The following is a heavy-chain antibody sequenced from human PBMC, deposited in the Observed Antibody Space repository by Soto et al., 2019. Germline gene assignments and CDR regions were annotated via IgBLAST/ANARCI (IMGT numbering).Heavy chain of an antibody. J-gene: IGHJ6*02. CDR1: GYTFTGYY. CDR2: INPNSGGT. V-gene: IGHV1-2*02. CDR3: ARDEYYGSGTASDYYYYYGMDV. D-gene: IGHD3-10*01. Sequence: ASLKVSCTASGYTFTGYYMHWVRQAPGQGLEWMGWINPNSGGTNYAQKFQGRVTMTRDTSISTAYMELSRLRSDDTAVYYCARDEYYGSGTASDYYYYYGMDVWGPVTTVTVS.